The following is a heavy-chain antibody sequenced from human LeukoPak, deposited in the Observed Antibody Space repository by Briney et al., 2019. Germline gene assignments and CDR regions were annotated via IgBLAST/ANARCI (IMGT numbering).Heavy chain of an antibody. CDR2: INHSGST. CDR1: GGSFNGYY. Sequence: PSETLSFTCAVYGGSFNGYYWSWIRQPPGKGLEWIGEINHSGSTNYNPSLKSRVTISVDTSKNQFSLKLSSVTAADTAVYYCARGPHYYGSGSYNWGQGTLLTVSS. CDR3: ARGPHYYGSGSYN. D-gene: IGHD3-10*01. J-gene: IGHJ4*02. V-gene: IGHV4-34*01.